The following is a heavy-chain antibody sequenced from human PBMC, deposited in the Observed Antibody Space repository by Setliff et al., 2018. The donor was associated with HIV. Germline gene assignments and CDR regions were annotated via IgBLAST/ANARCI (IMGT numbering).Heavy chain of an antibody. CDR2: IKEDGSEK. Sequence: GGSLRLSCAASGFTFDDYAMHWVRQAPGKGLEWVANIKEDGSEKYYVDSVKGRFTISRDNAKNSLYLQMNSLRAEDTAVYYCARGNFWSGYYEYWFDPWGQGTLVTVSS. V-gene: IGHV3-7*03. J-gene: IGHJ5*02. D-gene: IGHD3-3*01. CDR1: GFTFDDYA. CDR3: ARGNFWSGYYEYWFDP.